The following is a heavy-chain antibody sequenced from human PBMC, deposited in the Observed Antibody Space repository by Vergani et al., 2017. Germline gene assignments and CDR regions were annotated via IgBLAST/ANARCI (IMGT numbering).Heavy chain of an antibody. Sequence: QVQLVQSGAEVKKPGASVKVSCKASGYTFTSYYMPWVRRAPGQGLEWMGIINPSGGSTSYAQKFQGRVTMTRETSTSTVYMELSSLRSEDTAVYYCARIEQVFDYWGQGTLVTVSS. CDR3: ARIEQVFDY. D-gene: IGHD5-24*01. CDR1: GYTFTSYY. J-gene: IGHJ4*02. CDR2: INPSGGST. V-gene: IGHV1-46*01.